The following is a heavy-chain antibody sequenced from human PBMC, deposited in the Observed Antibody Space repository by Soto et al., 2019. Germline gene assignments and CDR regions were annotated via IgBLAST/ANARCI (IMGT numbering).Heavy chain of an antibody. V-gene: IGHV1-18*01. CDR1: GESFTSYG. D-gene: IGHD3-9*01. J-gene: IGHJ6*02. Sequence: SVKVACKDSGESFTSYGRSWLRHVPGQGREWMGWISAYNGNTNYAQKLQGRVTMTTDTSTSTAYMELRSLRSEDTAVYYFARGLYDILTGYDNVYYYYGMDVWGQGTTVTVSS. CDR3: ARGLYDILTGYDNVYYYYGMDV. CDR2: ISAYNGNT.